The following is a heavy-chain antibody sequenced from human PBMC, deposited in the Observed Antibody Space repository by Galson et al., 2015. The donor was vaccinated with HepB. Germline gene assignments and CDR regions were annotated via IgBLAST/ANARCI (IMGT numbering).Heavy chain of an antibody. V-gene: IGHV4-59*01. D-gene: IGHD6-19*01. CDR1: GGSISSYY. J-gene: IGHJ4*02. CDR2: IYSSGST. CDR3: ARGSGWYLY. Sequence: SETLSLTCTVSGGSISSYYWSWIRQPPGKGLEWIGYIYSSGSTNYNPSLKSRVTISVDTSKNQFSLKLSSMTAADTAVYYCARGSGWYLYWGQGTLVTVSS.